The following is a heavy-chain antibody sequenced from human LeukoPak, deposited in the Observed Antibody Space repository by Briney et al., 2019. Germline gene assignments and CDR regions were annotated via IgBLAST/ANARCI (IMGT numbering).Heavy chain of an antibody. V-gene: IGHV7-4-1*02. CDR1: GYTFTRYA. D-gene: IGHD3-16*01. CDR2: INMYTANP. Sequence: ASLKVSCKASGYTFTRYAINWLRQAPGQGLEWMGWINMYTANPAYAQGFTERFVFSLDTPVTTAYLQISNLKTEDTAVYYCARHDNDDDFDYWGQGTLVTVSS. CDR3: ARHDNDDDFDY. J-gene: IGHJ4*02.